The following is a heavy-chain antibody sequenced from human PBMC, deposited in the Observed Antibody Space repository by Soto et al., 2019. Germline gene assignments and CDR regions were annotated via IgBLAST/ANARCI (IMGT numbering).Heavy chain of an antibody. Sequence: SETLSLTCTVSGGSISSSSYYWGWIRQPPGKGLEWIGSIYYSGSTYYNPSLKSRVTISVDTSKNQFSLKLSSVTAADTAVYYCARSPSKGDFDYWGQGNLVTVSS. CDR3: ARSPSKGDFDY. CDR2: IYYSGST. V-gene: IGHV4-39*01. J-gene: IGHJ4*02. CDR1: GGSISSSSYY.